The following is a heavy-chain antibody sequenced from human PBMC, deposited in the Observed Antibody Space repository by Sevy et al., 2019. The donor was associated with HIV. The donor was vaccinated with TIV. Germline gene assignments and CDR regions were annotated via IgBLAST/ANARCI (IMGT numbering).Heavy chain of an antibody. CDR2: IRSKDYGGAT. J-gene: IGHJ4*02. Sequence: GGSLRLSCTGSGFTFGDYAMSWFRQAPGMGLEWVGFIRSKDYGGATEYAAPVKGRFTISRDDSKSIADLQMNSLKTEDTAVYHCTRGYYYDSSRYSDYWGQGTLVTVSS. V-gene: IGHV3-49*03. D-gene: IGHD3-22*01. CDR1: GFTFGDYA. CDR3: TRGYYYDSSRYSDY.